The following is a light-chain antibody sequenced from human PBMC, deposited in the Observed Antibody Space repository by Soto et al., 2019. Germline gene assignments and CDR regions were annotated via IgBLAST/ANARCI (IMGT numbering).Light chain of an antibody. CDR1: QSVGID. V-gene: IGKV3-15*01. CDR3: QQYTNGPPGT. Sequence: EIVMTQSPATLSVSPGEGATLSCRASQSVGIDLAWYQQKPGQPPRLHIYAASTRATGIPARFSGSGSGTECSLTNSHPQSEDFTLSHWQQYTNGPPGTFGQGTSVEIK. CDR2: AAS. J-gene: IGKJ1*01.